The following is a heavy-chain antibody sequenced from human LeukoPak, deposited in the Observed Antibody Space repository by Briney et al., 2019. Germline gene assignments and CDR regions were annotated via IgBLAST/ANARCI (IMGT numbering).Heavy chain of an antibody. J-gene: IGHJ4*02. CDR2: ISASGGST. V-gene: IGHV3-23*01. CDR1: GFTFGNYV. Sequence: GGSLRLSCAASGFTFGNYVMSWVRQAPGKGLEWVSVISASGGSTYYADSVKGRFTISRDNPTNTLYLQMNSLRVEDTAVYYCAKFSPSNLDYWGQGTLVTVSS. CDR3: AKFSPSNLDY. D-gene: IGHD2-2*01.